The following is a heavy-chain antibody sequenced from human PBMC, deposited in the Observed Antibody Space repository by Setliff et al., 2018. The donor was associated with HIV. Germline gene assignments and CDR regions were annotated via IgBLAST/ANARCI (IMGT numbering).Heavy chain of an antibody. CDR2: ISHSGNT. J-gene: IGHJ6*02. V-gene: IGHV4-59*11. CDR3: ARATTSGYDGWDYTHYYGMDV. CDR1: GDSINTHY. D-gene: IGHD5-12*01. Sequence: LSLTCTVSGDSINTHYWSWIRQPPGKGLEWIGCISHSGNTNFNPSLNSRVTISLDTSKNQFSLRLTSLTAADTAMYYCARATTSGYDGWDYTHYYGMDVWGQGTTVTVSS.